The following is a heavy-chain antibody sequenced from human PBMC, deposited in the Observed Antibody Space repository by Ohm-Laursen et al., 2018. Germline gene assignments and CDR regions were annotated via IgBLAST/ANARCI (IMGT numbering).Heavy chain of an antibody. CDR2: IFYNGNT. J-gene: IGHJ4*02. CDR1: GGSISTYY. V-gene: IGHV4-59*08. Sequence: GTLSLTCSVSGGSISTYYWSWIRQPPGKGLEWIGYIFYNGNTNYNPSFWSRVTISVDTSKNQFSLKLSSVTAADTAMYYCAKTRSSSSFDHDYWGQGTLVTVSS. D-gene: IGHD2-2*01. CDR3: AKTRSSSSFDHDY.